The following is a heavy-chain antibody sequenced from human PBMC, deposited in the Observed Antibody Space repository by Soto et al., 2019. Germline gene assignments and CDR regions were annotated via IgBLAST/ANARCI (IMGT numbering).Heavy chain of an antibody. Sequence: QVQLVESGGGVVQPGTSLRLSCAVSGFTFRSYPMHWVRQAPGSGLEWAALISYDGSNKYYADSVKGRFTISRDNSKNTLYLQMNSLRPEDTAVYYCAREIGSSGSSNYWGQGTLVTVSS. J-gene: IGHJ4*02. CDR3: AREIGSSGSSNY. CDR2: ISYDGSNK. D-gene: IGHD3-10*01. CDR1: GFTFRSYP. V-gene: IGHV3-30-3*01.